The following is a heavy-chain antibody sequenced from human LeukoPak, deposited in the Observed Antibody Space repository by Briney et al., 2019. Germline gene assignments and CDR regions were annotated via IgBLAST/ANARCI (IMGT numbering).Heavy chain of an antibody. CDR2: IYYSGTT. V-gene: IGHV4-59*12. Sequence: PSETLSLTCTVSGGSISSYYWSWIRQPPGKGLEWIGYIYYSGTTYYNPSLRSRVTISVDTSKNQFSLKLTSVTAADTAVYYCAREGYDSSGSYYFDYWGQGTLVTVSS. CDR3: AREGYDSSGSYYFDY. J-gene: IGHJ4*02. D-gene: IGHD3-22*01. CDR1: GGSISSYY.